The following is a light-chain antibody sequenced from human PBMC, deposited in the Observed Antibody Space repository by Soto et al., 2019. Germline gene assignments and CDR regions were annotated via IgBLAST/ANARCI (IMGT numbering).Light chain of an antibody. Sequence: EIVLTQSPATLSLSPGDRATLSCRASQSVHNYLAWFQQKPGQAPRLLIYDASNRAAGIPARFSGSGSGTDFTLTISSLEAEDFAVYYCQQRSDWHWVFGKGTKVEIK. J-gene: IGKJ1*01. CDR3: QQRSDWHWV. V-gene: IGKV3-11*01. CDR2: DAS. CDR1: QSVHNY.